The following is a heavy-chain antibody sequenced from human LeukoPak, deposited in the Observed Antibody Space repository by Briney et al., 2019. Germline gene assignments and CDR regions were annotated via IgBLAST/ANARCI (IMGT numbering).Heavy chain of an antibody. V-gene: IGHV1-2*02. CDR3: ARDLDSSSYD. D-gene: IGHD6-6*01. CDR2: INPNSGGT. Sequence: GASVKVSCKASGYTFTGYYIHWVRQAPGQGLEWMGWINPNSGGTNYAQKFQGRVTMTRDTSISTAYMELSRLRSDDTAVYYCARDLDSSSYDSGQGTLVTVSS. CDR1: GYTFTGYY. J-gene: IGHJ4*02.